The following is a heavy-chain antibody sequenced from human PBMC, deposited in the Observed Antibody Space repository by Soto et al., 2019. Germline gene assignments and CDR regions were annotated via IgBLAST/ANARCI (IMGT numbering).Heavy chain of an antibody. Sequence: QLQLQESGPGLVKPSETLSLTSTVSGGSIRSSNYYWGWIRQPPGKGLEWIGSIYHSGSTHHNPSLKSRVTLSVDTSKNQFSLKVNSVTAADTAVYYCARHAMLYYYDSSGYPDYWGQGTLVTVSS. CDR1: GGSIRSSNYY. CDR2: IYHSGST. CDR3: ARHAMLYYYDSSGYPDY. J-gene: IGHJ4*02. D-gene: IGHD3-22*01. V-gene: IGHV4-39*01.